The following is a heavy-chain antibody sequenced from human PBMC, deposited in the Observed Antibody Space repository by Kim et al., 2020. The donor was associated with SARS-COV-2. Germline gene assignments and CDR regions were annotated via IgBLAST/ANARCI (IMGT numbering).Heavy chain of an antibody. CDR3: ARAPAPITFGGVIGTWEGYFDS. V-gene: IGHV4-59*01. Sequence: SETLSLTCTVSGGSISSYYWSWIRQPPGKGLEWIGYIYYSGSTNYNPSLKSRVTISVDTSKNQFSLKLSSVTAADTAVYYCARAPAPITFGGVIGTWEGYFDSWGQGTLVTVSS. CDR1: GGSISSYY. CDR2: IYYSGST. D-gene: IGHD3-16*02. J-gene: IGHJ4*02.